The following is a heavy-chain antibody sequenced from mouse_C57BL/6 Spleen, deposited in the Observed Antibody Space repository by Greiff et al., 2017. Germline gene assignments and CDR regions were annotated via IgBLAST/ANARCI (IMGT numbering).Heavy chain of an antibody. Sequence: QVQLKQPGAELVKPGASVKMSCKASGYTFTSYWITWVKQRPGQGLEWIGDIYPGSGSTNYNEKFKSKATLTVDTSSSTAYMQLSSLTSEDSAVYYCARCPDYDGPYYAIENWGPGASETVSS. V-gene: IGHV1-55*01. CDR2: IYPGSGST. CDR1: GYTFTSYW. J-gene: IGHJ4*01. CDR3: ARCPDYDGPYYAIEN. D-gene: IGHD2-4*01.